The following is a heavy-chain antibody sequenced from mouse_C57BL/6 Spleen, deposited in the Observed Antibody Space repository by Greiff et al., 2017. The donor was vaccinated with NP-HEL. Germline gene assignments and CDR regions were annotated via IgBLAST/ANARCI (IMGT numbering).Heavy chain of an antibody. J-gene: IGHJ2*01. CDR3: ARYYYGSSYDYFDY. Sequence: QVQLKQSGPELVKPGASVKISCKASGYSFTSYYIHWVKQRPGQGLEWIGGIYPGSGNTKYNEKFKGKATLTADTSSSTAYMQLSSLTSDDSSVYYCARYYYGSSYDYFDYWGQGTTLTVSS. V-gene: IGHV1-66*01. CDR2: IYPGSGNT. D-gene: IGHD1-1*01. CDR1: GYSFTSYY.